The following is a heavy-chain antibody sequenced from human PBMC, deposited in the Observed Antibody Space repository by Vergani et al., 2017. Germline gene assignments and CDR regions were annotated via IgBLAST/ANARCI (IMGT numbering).Heavy chain of an antibody. CDR2: INHSGST. V-gene: IGHV4-34*01. J-gene: IGHJ3*02. CDR3: ARGRLRYFDWLSKPDAFDI. D-gene: IGHD3-9*01. Sequence: QVQLQQWGAGLLKPSETLSLTCAVYGGSFSGYYWSWIRQPPGKGLEWIGEINHSGSTNYNPSLKSRVTISVDTSKNQFSLKLSSVTAADMAVYYCARGRLRYFDWLSKPDAFDIWGQGTMVTVSS. CDR1: GGSFSGYY.